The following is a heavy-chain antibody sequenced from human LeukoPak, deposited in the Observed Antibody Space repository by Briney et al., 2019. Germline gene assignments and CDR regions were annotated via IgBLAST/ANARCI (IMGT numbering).Heavy chain of an antibody. CDR1: GYSFNIYG. CDR2: INTNTGNP. Sequence: ASVKVSCKGSGYSFNIYGMNWVRQAPGQGLEWMGWINTNTGNPTYAQGFTGRFVFSLDTSVSTAYLQISSLKAEDTAVYYCARGYYDSSGSLQVSWFDPWGQGTLVTVSS. D-gene: IGHD3-22*01. J-gene: IGHJ5*02. CDR3: ARGYYDSSGSLQVSWFDP. V-gene: IGHV7-4-1*02.